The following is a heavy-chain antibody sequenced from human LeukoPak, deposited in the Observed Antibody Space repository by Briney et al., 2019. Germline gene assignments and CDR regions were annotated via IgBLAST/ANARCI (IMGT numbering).Heavy chain of an antibody. Sequence: SVKVSCKASGYTFSDYYMHWVRQAPGQGLEWMGRIIPIFGTANYAQKFQGRVTITTDESTSTAYMELSSLRSEDTAVYYCARGLPSSGLVYWGQGTLVTVSS. CDR1: GYTFSDYY. V-gene: IGHV1-69*05. CDR3: ARGLPSSGLVY. D-gene: IGHD6-19*01. CDR2: IIPIFGTA. J-gene: IGHJ4*02.